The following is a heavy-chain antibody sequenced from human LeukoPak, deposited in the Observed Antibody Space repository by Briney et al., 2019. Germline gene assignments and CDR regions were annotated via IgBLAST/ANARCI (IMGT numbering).Heavy chain of an antibody. Sequence: PGGSLSLFCAVCGSIYTTYDKNGLRQAPGKGLEWVSTIGGDGGSTYSADSVNGRFTISRDNSENILYLQMNSLRAEDTAVYYCVKLRDWTHPTSRVYWRQGTLVTVSS. D-gene: IGHD3/OR15-3a*01. V-gene: IGHV3-23*01. J-gene: IGHJ4*02. CDR3: VKLRDWTHPTSRVY. CDR1: GSIYTTYD. CDR2: IGGDGGST.